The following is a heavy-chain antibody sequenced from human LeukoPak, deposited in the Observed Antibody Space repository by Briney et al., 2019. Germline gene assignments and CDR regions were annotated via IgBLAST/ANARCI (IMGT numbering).Heavy chain of an antibody. CDR2: IYYSGST. V-gene: IGHV4-31*03. Sequence: SETLSLTCTVSGGSISSGGYYWSWIRQHPGKGLEWIGYIYYSGSTYYNPSLKSRVTISVDTSKNQFTLKLSSVTAADTAVYYCARERSTIDAFDIWGQGTMVTVSS. CDR3: ARERSTIDAFDI. J-gene: IGHJ3*02. D-gene: IGHD2-2*01. CDR1: GGSISSGGYY.